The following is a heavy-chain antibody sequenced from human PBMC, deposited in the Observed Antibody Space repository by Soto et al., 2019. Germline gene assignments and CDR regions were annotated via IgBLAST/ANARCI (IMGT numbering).Heavy chain of an antibody. D-gene: IGHD4-17*01. CDR2: ISSSSSYI. V-gene: IGHV3-21*01. Sequence: GGSLRLSCAASGFTFSSYSMNWVRQAPGKGLEWVSSISSSSSYIYYADSVKGRFTISRDNAKNSLYLQMNSLRAEDTAVYYCARDNGLRNSYFVSGQYYFDYWGQGTLVTVSS. J-gene: IGHJ4*02. CDR3: ARDNGLRNSYFVSGQYYFDY. CDR1: GFTFSSYS.